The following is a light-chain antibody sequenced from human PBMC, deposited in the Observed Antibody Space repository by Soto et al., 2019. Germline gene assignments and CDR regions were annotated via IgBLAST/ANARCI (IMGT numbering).Light chain of an antibody. CDR1: QSVSSN. V-gene: IGKV3-15*01. CDR3: QQYNNWLIT. J-gene: IGKJ5*01. CDR2: GAS. Sequence: EIVMTQSPATLPVSPGERATLSCRASQSVSSNLAWYQHKPGQAPRFLIYGASTRATGIPARFSGSGSGTEFTLTISSLQSEDFAVYYCQQYNNWLITFGQGTRLEIK.